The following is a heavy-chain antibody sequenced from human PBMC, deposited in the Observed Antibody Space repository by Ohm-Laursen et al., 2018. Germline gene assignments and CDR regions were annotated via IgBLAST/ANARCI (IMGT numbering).Heavy chain of an antibody. D-gene: IGHD1-26*01. V-gene: IGHV4-31*03. Sequence: TLSLTCTVSGDSISSYYWSWIRQHPGKGLEWIGYIYYSGSTYYNPSLKSRVTISVDTSKNQFSLKLSSVTAADTAVYYCARDGSTDNWFDPWGQGTLVTVSS. J-gene: IGHJ5*02. CDR3: ARDGSTDNWFDP. CDR1: GDSISSYY. CDR2: IYYSGST.